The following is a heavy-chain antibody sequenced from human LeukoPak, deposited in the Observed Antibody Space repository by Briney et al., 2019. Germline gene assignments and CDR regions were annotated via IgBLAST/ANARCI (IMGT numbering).Heavy chain of an antibody. CDR2: IWYDGSNK. J-gene: IGHJ4*02. D-gene: IGHD6-19*01. Sequence: PGGSLRLSCAASGFTFSSYGMHWVRQAPGEGLEWVAVIWYDGSNKYYADSVKGRFTISRDNSKNTLYLQMNSLRAEDTAVYYCARDGIAVAGFVDYWGQGTLVTVSS. CDR1: GFTFSSYG. V-gene: IGHV3-33*01. CDR3: ARDGIAVAGFVDY.